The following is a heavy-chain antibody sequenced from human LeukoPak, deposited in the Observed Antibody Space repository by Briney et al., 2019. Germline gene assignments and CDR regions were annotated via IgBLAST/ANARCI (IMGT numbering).Heavy chain of an antibody. J-gene: IGHJ6*02. CDR1: GFTVSSNY. Sequence: PGGSLRLSCAASGFTVSSNYMSWVRQAPGKGLEWVANIKQDGSEKYYVDSVKGRFTISRDNAKNSLYLQMNSLRAEDTAVYYCARVKGSSSYGMDVWGQGTTVTVSS. CDR2: IKQDGSEK. D-gene: IGHD6-13*01. CDR3: ARVKGSSSYGMDV. V-gene: IGHV3-7*01.